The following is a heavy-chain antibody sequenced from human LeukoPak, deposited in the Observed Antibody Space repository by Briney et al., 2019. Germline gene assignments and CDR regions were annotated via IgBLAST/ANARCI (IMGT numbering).Heavy chain of an antibody. CDR1: GGSISSSSYY. D-gene: IGHD3-9*01. Sequence: SETLSLTCTVSGGSISSSSYYWGWIRQPPGKGLEWIGSIYYSGSTYYNPSLKSRVTISVDTSKNQFSLKLSSVTAADTAVYYLSRQGYFAAPSKHGYYWGQGNLVTVSS. CDR2: IYYSGST. V-gene: IGHV4-39*01. J-gene: IGHJ4*01. CDR3: SRQGYFAAPSKHGYY.